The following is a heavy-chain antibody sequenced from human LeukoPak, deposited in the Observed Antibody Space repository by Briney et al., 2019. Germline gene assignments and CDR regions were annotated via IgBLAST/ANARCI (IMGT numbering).Heavy chain of an antibody. J-gene: IGHJ6*03. CDR3: ARSPKGEYSSSSAKGYYYYMDV. D-gene: IGHD6-6*01. V-gene: IGHV4-4*07. Sequence: SETLSLTCTVSGGSISSYYWSWIRQPAGKGLEWIGRIYTSGSTNYNPSLKSRVTMSVDTSKNQFSLKLSSVTAADTAVYYCARSPKGEYSSSSAKGYYYYMDVWGKGTTVTVSS. CDR2: IYTSGST. CDR1: GGSISSYY.